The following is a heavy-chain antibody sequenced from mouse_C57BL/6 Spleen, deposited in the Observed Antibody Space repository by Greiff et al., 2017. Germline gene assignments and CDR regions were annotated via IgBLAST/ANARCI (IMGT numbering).Heavy chain of an antibody. D-gene: IGHD1-1*01. Sequence: QVQLQQPGAELVKPGASVKLSCQASGYTFTSYWMQWVKQRPGQGLEWIGEIDPSDSYTNYYQTFKGTAQLTVDTSSSTAYLQLSSLTSEDSAVYYCANYYGSSYYAMDYWGQGTSVTVSS. J-gene: IGHJ4*01. V-gene: IGHV1-50*01. CDR2: IDPSDSYT. CDR1: GYTFTSYW. CDR3: ANYYGSSYYAMDY.